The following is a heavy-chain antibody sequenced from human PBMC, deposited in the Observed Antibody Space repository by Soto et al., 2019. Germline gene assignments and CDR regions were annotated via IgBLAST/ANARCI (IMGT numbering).Heavy chain of an antibody. J-gene: IGHJ5*02. CDR2: IYDSGAT. D-gene: IGHD3-16*01. CDR1: GGSLSGGSYY. V-gene: IGHV4-61*01. CDR3: ARDWGPYWFDP. Sequence: SETLSLTCTVSGGSLSGGSYYWNWIRQPPGKQMEWIGYIYDSGATKYNPSLKSRVTISQDTSKNQYSLKMNSVTPSDTAVYYCARDWGPYWFDPWGQGILVTVSS.